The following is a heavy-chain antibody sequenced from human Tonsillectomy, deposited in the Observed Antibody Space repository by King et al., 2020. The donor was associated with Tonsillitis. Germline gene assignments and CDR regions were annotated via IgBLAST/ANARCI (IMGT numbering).Heavy chain of an antibody. CDR1: GFTFSSYD. CDR2: IGTVGDT. Sequence: VQLVESGGGLVQPGGSLRLSCAASGFTFSSYDMHWVRQAKGKGLEGVSSIGTVGDTYYPGSVKGRFTISRENARNSLYLQMNSLRAGDTAVYFCARVAHYYDSSGYSDAFDIWGQGTMVTVSS. D-gene: IGHD3-22*01. V-gene: IGHV3-13*04. J-gene: IGHJ3*02. CDR3: ARVAHYYDSSGYSDAFDI.